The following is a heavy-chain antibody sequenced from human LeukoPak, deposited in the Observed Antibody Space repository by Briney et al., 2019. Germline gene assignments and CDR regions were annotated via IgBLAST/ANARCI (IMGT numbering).Heavy chain of an antibody. V-gene: IGHV1-18*01. J-gene: IGHJ6*03. CDR2: ISPYTTKT. CDR3: AREGGVGPTAPPDYYSYQMDV. CDR1: GYTFISYG. Sequence: GASVKVSCKASGYTFISYGITWVRQAPGQGLEWMGWISPYTTKTNYAQSLQGRVTMTTDTSTSTAYMELRSPRSDDTAVYYCAREGGVGPTAPPDYYSYQMDVWGKGTTVTVSS. D-gene: IGHD1-26*01.